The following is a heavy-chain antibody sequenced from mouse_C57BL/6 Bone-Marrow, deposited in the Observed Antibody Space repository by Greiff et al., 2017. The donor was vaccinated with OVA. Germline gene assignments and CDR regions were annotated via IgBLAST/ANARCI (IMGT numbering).Heavy chain of an antibody. CDR3: AIRASMDY. V-gene: IGHV1-9*01. CDR2: ILPGSGGT. D-gene: IGHD1-1*01. J-gene: IGHJ4*01. CDR1: GYTFTGYW. Sequence: VQLQQSGAELMKPGASVKLSCKATGYTFTGYWIEWVKQRPGHGLEWIGVILPGSGGTNYNEKFKGKATFTADTSSNTACMQLSSLTAEDSAIYYCAIRASMDYWGQGTSVTVSS.